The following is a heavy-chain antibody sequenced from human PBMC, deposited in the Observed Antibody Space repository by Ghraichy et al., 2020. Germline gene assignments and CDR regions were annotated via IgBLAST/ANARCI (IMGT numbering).Heavy chain of an antibody. CDR3: ACTPIQLWSWPYYYYGMDV. J-gene: IGHJ6*02. D-gene: IGHD5-18*01. V-gene: IGHV4-4*09. CDR2: IYTSGST. CDR1: GGSISSYY. Sequence: SETLSLTCTVSGGSISSYYWSWIRQPPGKGLEWIGYIYTSGSTNYNPSLKSRVTISVDTSKNQFSLKLSSVTAADTAVYYCACTPIQLWSWPYYYYGMDVWGQGTTVTVSS.